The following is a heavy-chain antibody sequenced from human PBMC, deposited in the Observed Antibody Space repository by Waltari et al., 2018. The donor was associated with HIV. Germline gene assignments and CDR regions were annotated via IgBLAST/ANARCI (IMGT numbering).Heavy chain of an antibody. V-gene: IGHV3-7*01. D-gene: IGHD6-19*01. CDR3: DL. CDR1: GFTFSRHW. J-gene: IGHJ2*01. Sequence: EVQLVESGGGLVQPGGSLRLSCAASGFTFSRHWMTWVRQAPGKGLEWVANIKQDGSEKYYVDSVRGRFTISRDNAKNSLYLQMNTLRGPRLVPWYFDLWGRGTLVTVSS. CDR2: IKQDGSEK.